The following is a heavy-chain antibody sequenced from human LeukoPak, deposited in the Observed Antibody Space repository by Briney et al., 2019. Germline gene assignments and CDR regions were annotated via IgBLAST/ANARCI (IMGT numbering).Heavy chain of an antibody. CDR3: ARQRDYNFPFDY. Sequence: SETLPLTCTVSGGSLSNYYWGWIRQPPGKGLEWIGSIYYSGSTYYNPSLKSRVTISVDTSKNQFSLKLSSVTAADTAVYYCARQRDYNFPFDYWGQGSLVTVSS. V-gene: IGHV4-39*01. J-gene: IGHJ4*02. CDR2: IYYSGST. D-gene: IGHD4-11*01. CDR1: GGSLSNYY.